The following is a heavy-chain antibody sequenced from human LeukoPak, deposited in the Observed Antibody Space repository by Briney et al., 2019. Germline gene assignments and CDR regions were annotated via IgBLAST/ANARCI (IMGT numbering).Heavy chain of an antibody. Sequence: PGGSLRLSCAASGLAFSSSTMSWIRQAPGKGLECVSIISGSGAATYYTDSVTGRFTISRDNSKNTLFLQMNSLRAEDTAVYYCAGRPSGEGLASLDYWGQGALVAVSS. J-gene: IGHJ4*02. CDR3: AGRPSGEGLASLDY. V-gene: IGHV3-23*01. CDR2: ISGSGAAT. CDR1: GLAFSSST. D-gene: IGHD1-14*01.